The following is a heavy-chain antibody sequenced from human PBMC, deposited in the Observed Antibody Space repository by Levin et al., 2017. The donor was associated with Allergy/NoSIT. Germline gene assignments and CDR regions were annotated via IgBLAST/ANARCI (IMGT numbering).Heavy chain of an antibody. J-gene: IGHJ5*02. CDR3: ARGGVVVVPATLDYDWFDP. Sequence: GGSLRLSCAASGFTFSSFAMHWVRQAPGKGLEWVAFISYDGSNKYYADAVKGRFTISRDNSKNTLYLQMDSLRPEDTAVYYFARGGVVVVPATLDYDWFDPWGQGTQVTVSS. CDR1: GFTFSSFA. D-gene: IGHD2-15*01. CDR2: ISYDGSNK. V-gene: IGHV3-30-3*01.